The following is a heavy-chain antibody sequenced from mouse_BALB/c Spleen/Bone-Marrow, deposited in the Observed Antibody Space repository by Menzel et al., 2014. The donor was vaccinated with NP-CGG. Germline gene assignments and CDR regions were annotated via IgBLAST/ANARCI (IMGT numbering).Heavy chain of an antibody. J-gene: IGHJ4*01. CDR1: GYTFTSYW. D-gene: IGHD6-1*01. CDR3: TRGDLRYAMDY. V-gene: IGHV1S22*01. Sequence: LQQSGSELVRPGASVKLSCKASGYTFTSYWVHWVRQRPGQGLEWIGNIYPGSGSNNYDEKFKSKATLTVDTSSSTAYMQLSSLTSEDSAVYYCTRGDLRYAMDYWGQGTSVTVSS. CDR2: IYPGSGSN.